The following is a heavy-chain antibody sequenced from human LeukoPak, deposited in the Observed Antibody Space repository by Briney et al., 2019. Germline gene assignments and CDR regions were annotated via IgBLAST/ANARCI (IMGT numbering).Heavy chain of an antibody. CDR3: TRGVATISNFDY. CDR2: ISYTGDST. J-gene: IGHJ4*02. V-gene: IGHV3-23*01. CDR1: GFIFSSYV. D-gene: IGHD5-12*01. Sequence: GGSLRLSCSGSGFIFSSYVMNWVRQAPGKGLEWVSTISYTGDSTYYADSVKGRFTISRDNSMNTLYLQMNSLRAEDTAVYYCTRGVATISNFDYWGQGTLVTVSS.